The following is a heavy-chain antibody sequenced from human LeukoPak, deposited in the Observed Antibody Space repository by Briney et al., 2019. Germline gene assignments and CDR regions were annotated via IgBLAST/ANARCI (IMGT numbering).Heavy chain of an antibody. CDR1: GGSISSYY. V-gene: IGHV4-59*01. CDR3: ARGELHYSKQSSFDY. D-gene: IGHD2-2*01. Sequence: PSETLSLTCTVSGGSISSYYWSWIRQPPGRGLEWIGYIYYSGSTNYNPSLKSRVTISVDTSKNQFSLKLSSVTAADTAVYYCARGELHYSKQSSFDYWGQGTLVTVSS. CDR2: IYYSGST. J-gene: IGHJ4*02.